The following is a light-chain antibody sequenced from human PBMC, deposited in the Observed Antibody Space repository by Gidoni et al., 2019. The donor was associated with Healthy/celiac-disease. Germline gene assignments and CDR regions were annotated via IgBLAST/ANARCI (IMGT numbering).Light chain of an antibody. V-gene: IGLV3-25*03. CDR3: QSADSSGTYPGVV. CDR1: ALPKQY. J-gene: IGLJ2*01. CDR2: KDS. Sequence: SYQLTQPPSVAVSPGQTARITCSGDALPKQYAYWYQQKPGQATVLVIYKDSERPSGYPARFSGSGSGRTVTVTISGVQAEDEADYYCQSADSSGTYPGVVFGGGTKLTVL.